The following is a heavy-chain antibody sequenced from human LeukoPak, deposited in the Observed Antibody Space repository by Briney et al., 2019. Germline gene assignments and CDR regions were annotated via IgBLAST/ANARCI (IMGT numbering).Heavy chain of an antibody. Sequence: SVKVSCKASGGTFSSYAISWVRQAPGQGLEWMGGIIPIFGTANYAQKFQGRVTITADESTSTAYMELSSLRSEDTAVYYCAREGIAARGFRSGYYPMDYWGQGTLVTVSS. CDR3: AREGIAARGFRSGYYPMDY. CDR1: GGTFSSYA. CDR2: IIPIFGTA. V-gene: IGHV1-69*13. D-gene: IGHD3-22*01. J-gene: IGHJ4*02.